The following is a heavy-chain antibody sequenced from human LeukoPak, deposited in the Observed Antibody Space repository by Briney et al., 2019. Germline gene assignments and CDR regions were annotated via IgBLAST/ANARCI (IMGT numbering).Heavy chain of an antibody. J-gene: IGHJ3*02. D-gene: IGHD6-25*01. CDR1: GFTFSTYS. CDR3: ARDFSSGSI. Sequence: GGSLRLSCAASGFTFSTYSMNWVRQAPGKELEWVSSITPSGSYIYYATSVKGRFTISRDNAKNSLYLQMNSLRAEDTAVYYCARDFSSGSIWGQGTMVTVSS. V-gene: IGHV3-21*01. CDR2: ITPSGSYI.